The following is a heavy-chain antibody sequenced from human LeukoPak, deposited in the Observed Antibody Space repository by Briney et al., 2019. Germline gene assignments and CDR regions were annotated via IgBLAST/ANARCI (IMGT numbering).Heavy chain of an antibody. J-gene: IGHJ5*02. CDR1: GGSISSYY. CDR3: ARLVGGWFDP. CDR2: IYYSGST. V-gene: IGHV4-59*08. Sequence: AETLSLTCTVSGGSISSYYWSWIQQPPGKGLEWIGYIYYSGSTNYNPSLKSRVTISVDTSKNQFSLKLSSVTAADTAVYYCARLVGGWFDPWGQGTLVTVSS. D-gene: IGHD2-21*01.